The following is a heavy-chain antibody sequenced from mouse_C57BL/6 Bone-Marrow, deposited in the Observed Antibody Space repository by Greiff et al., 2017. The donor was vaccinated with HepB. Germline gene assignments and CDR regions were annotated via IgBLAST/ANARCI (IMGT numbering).Heavy chain of an antibody. J-gene: IGHJ3*01. V-gene: IGHV1-72*01. CDR3: ARDSSDGFAY. CDR2: IDPNSGGT. D-gene: IGHD3-2*02. CDR1: GYTFTSYW. Sequence: QVQLKESGTVLARPGASVKMSCKASGYTFTSYWMHWVKQRPGRGLEWIGRIDPNSGGTKYNEKFKSKATLTVDKPSSTAYMQLSSLTSEDSAVYYCARDSSDGFAYWGQGTLVTVSA.